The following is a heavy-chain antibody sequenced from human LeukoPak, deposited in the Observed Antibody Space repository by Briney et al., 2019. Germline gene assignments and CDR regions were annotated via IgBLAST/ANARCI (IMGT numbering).Heavy chain of an antibody. CDR1: GFTFSSHS. V-gene: IGHV3-23*01. D-gene: IGHD3-3*01. CDR3: AKVRSAYYFDY. Sequence: PGGSLRLSCAASGFTFSSHSMNWVRQAPGKGLEWVSAISGSGGSTYYADSVKDRFTISRDNSKNTLYLQMNSLRAEDTAVYYCAKVRSAYYFDYWGQGTLVTVSS. J-gene: IGHJ4*02. CDR2: ISGSGGST.